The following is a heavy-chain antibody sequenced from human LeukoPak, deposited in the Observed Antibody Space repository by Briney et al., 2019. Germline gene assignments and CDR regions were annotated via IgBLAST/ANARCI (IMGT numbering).Heavy chain of an antibody. CDR2: IYTSGST. CDR3: ARARYYDSSGYYSNGAFDI. D-gene: IGHD3-22*01. Sequence: SQTLSLTCTVSGGSISSGSYYWSWIRQPAGKGLEWIGRIYTSGSTNYNPSLKSRVTISVDTSKNQFSLKLSSVTAADTAVYYCARARYYDSSGYYSNGAFDIWGQGTMVTVSS. J-gene: IGHJ3*02. V-gene: IGHV4-61*02. CDR1: GGSISSGSYY.